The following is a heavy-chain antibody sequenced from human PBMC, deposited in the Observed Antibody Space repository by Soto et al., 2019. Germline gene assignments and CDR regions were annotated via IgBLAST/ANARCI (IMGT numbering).Heavy chain of an antibody. D-gene: IGHD6-19*01. CDR3: ARDRSGLHGADY. Sequence: ASVKVSCKTSGYTFSDYYMHWVRQAPGQGLEWMGWINPNSGGTNYAQKFQGRVTMTRDTSISTVYMELSRLRYDDTAVYYCARDRSGLHGADYWGQGALVTVSS. CDR1: GYTFSDYY. CDR2: INPNSGGT. J-gene: IGHJ4*02. V-gene: IGHV1-2*02.